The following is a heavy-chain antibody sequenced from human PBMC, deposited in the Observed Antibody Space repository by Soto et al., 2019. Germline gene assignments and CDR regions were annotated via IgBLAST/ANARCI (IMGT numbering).Heavy chain of an antibody. CDR3: ARGRYCLTGRCFPNWFDS. D-gene: IGHD2-15*01. CDR2: IYKSTTT. V-gene: IGHV4-30-4*01. J-gene: IGHJ5*01. Sequence: SETLSLTCSVSGDSISTVDYFWAWIRQPPGQALEYIGYIYKSTTTYYNPSFESRVAISLDTSKSQFSLNVTSVTAADTAVYFCARGRYCLTGRCFPNWFDSWGQGPLVTVSS. CDR1: GDSISTVDYF.